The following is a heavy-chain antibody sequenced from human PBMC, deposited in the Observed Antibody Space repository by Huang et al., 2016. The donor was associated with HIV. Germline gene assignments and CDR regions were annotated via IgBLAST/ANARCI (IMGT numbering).Heavy chain of an antibody. V-gene: IGHV1-69*18. J-gene: IGHJ4*02. CDR2: ITPSFDKT. CDR1: GGTFSSYV. Sequence: QVQLVQSGAEVKKPGSSVKVSCKGSGGTFSSYVISWVRQAPGQGLEWMGRITPSFDKTKYAQKVQGRVTIIADESTRTAYMEMSSLRPEDTATYYCATGPRGSGSFNWGQGTLVIVSS. D-gene: IGHD1-26*01. CDR3: ATGPRGSGSFN.